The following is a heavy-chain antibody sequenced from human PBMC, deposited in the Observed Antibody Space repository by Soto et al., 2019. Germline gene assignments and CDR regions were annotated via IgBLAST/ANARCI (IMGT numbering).Heavy chain of an antibody. J-gene: IGHJ3*02. V-gene: IGHV4-59*01. Sequence: PSQTQCLTYTVAGGNSIDYDCSCILQPPGKGLEWIGYIYYSGSTNYNPSLKSRATISVDTSKNQFSLKLSSVTAADTAVYYCARGHIAVAGLRDVSAIWGQGTMVPV. CDR2: IYYSGST. CDR1: GGNSIDYD. D-gene: IGHD6-19*01. CDR3: ARGHIAVAGLRDVSAI.